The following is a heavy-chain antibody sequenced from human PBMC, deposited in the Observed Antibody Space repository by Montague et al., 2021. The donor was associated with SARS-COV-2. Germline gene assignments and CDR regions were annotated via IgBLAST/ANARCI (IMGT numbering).Heavy chain of an antibody. D-gene: IGHD3-10*01. Sequence: SETLSLTCAVYGGSFSGYYWNWIRQPPGKGLEWIGEINQSGSTNYNPSLKSRVIMSVDTSKNQFSLKLSSVTAADTAVYYCARGARQGYGFRLGSFDSWGQGTLVTVSS. CDR3: ARGARQGYGFRLGSFDS. CDR2: INQSGST. V-gene: IGHV4-34*01. J-gene: IGHJ4*02. CDR1: GGSFSGYY.